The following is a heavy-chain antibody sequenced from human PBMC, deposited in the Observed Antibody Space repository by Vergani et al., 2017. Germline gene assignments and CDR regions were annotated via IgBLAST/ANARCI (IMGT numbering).Heavy chain of an antibody. CDR2: IIPILGIA. J-gene: IGHJ4*02. CDR1: GGTFSSYT. V-gene: IGHV1-69*02. Sequence: QVQLVQSGAEVKKPGSSVKVSCKASGGTFSSYTVSWVRQAPGQGLEWMGRIIPILGIANYAQKFQGRVTITADKSTSTAYMELRSLRSDDTAVYYCARTRFSSPLDYWGQGTLVTVSS. CDR3: ARTRFSSPLDY.